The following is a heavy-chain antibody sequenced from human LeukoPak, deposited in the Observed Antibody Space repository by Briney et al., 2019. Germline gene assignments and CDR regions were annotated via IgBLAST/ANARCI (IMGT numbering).Heavy chain of an antibody. V-gene: IGHV3-7*01. CDR3: ARNWQQRVGSTASDY. Sequence: GGSLRLSCAASGFTFSIYWMSWVRQAPGKGLEWVANIKQDGSEKNYVDSVKGRFTISRDNAKNSLYLQMNSLRAEDTAVYYCARNWQQRVGSTASDYWGQGTLVTVSS. CDR2: IKQDGSEK. CDR1: GFTFSIYW. J-gene: IGHJ4*02. D-gene: IGHD1-1*01.